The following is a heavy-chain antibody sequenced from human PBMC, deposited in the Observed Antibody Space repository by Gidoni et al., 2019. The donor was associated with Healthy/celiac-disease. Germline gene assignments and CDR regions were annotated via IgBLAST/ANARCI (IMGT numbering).Heavy chain of an antibody. J-gene: IGHJ3*02. D-gene: IGHD4-17*01. CDR1: GFPFSGSA. CDR2: IRSKANSYAT. CDR3: TRLWETTVTTFSSIDAFDI. Sequence: EVQLVESGGGLVQPGGSLKLSCAASGFPFSGSAMPWVRQASGKGLEWVGRIRSKANSYATAYAASVKGRFTISRDDSKNTAYLQMNSLKTEDTAVYYCTRLWETTVTTFSSIDAFDIWGQGTMVTVSS. V-gene: IGHV3-73*02.